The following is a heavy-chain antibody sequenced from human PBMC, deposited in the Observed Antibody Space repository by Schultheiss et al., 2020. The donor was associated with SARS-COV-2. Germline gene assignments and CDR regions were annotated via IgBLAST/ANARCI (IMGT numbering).Heavy chain of an antibody. V-gene: IGHV5-10-1*01. CDR1: GYSFTSYW. Sequence: GGSLRLSCKGSGYSFTSYWISWVRQMPGKGLEWMGRIDPSDSYTNYSPSFQGHVTISADKSISTAYLQWSSLKASDTAMYYCARSVYCSSTSCYRWFDPWGQGTLVTVSS. J-gene: IGHJ5*02. CDR3: ARSVYCSSTSCYRWFDP. CDR2: IDPSDSYT. D-gene: IGHD2-2*02.